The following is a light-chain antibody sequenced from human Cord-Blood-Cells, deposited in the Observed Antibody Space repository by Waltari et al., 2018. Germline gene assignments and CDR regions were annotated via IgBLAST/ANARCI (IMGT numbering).Light chain of an antibody. CDR3: QQFNSYPIT. J-gene: IGKJ5*01. CDR1: QGISSA. Sequence: AIQLTQSPSSLSESVGDRVTITCRASQGISSALAWDQQKPGKAPKLLIYDASSLESGVPSRFSGSGSGTDFTLTISSLQPEDFATYYCQQFNSYPITFGQGTRLEIK. V-gene: IGKV1-13*02. CDR2: DAS.